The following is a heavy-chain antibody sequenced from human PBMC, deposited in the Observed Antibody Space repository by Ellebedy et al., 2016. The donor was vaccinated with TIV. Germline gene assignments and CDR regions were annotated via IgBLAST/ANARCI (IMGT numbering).Heavy chain of an antibody. J-gene: IGHJ4*02. Sequence: AASVTVSCKASGYTFSIFGFSWVRQAPGQGLEWMGWFSVYNGNTNYAQKFQGRVTMTTDTSTSTAYMELRSLRSDDPAVYYCARDLRGSLKGGYWGQGTLVTVSS. D-gene: IGHD2-8*01. V-gene: IGHV1-18*04. CDR3: ARDLRGSLKGGY. CDR1: GYTFSIFG. CDR2: FSVYNGNT.